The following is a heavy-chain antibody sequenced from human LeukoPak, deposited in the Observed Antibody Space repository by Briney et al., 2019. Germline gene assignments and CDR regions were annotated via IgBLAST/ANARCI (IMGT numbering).Heavy chain of an antibody. V-gene: IGHV1-69*05. CDR1: GGTFSSYA. CDR3: ARGIYSSSQTYYYYYYMDV. J-gene: IGHJ6*03. CDR2: IIPIFGTA. Sequence: SVKVSCKASGGTFSSYAISWVRQAPGQGLEWMGGIIPIFGTANYAQKFQGRVTITTDESTSTAYMELSSLRSEDTAVYYCARGIYSSSQTYYYYYYMDVWAKGPRSPSP. D-gene: IGHD6-13*01.